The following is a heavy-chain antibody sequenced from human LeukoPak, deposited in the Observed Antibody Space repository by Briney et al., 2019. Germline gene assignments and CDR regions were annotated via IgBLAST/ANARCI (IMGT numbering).Heavy chain of an antibody. J-gene: IGHJ4*02. Sequence: LETLSLTCTVSGVSISTSTHYWAWIRQPPGKGLEWIGSMFYRGSTYYNASLKSRVTLSVDTSRNQFSLKLSSVTPSDTAMYYCVRQGGWGGAASLIEFWGQGTLVTVSS. CDR2: MFYRGST. CDR3: VRQGGWGGAASLIEF. CDR1: GVSISTSTHY. V-gene: IGHV4-39*01. D-gene: IGHD2-15*01.